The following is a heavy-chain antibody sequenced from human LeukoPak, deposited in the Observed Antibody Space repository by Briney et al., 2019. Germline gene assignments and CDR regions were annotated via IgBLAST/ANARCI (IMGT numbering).Heavy chain of an antibody. CDR3: ARSSSWSGFVKGYYYYMDV. V-gene: IGHV6-1*01. Sequence: SQTLSLTCAISGDSVSSNSAAWNWIRQSPSRGLEWLGRTYYRSKWYNDYAVSVKSRITINPDTSKNQFSLKLSSVTAADTAVYYCARSSSWSGFVKGYYYYMDVWGKGTTVTISS. CDR2: TYYRSKWYN. J-gene: IGHJ6*03. D-gene: IGHD6-13*01. CDR1: GDSVSSNSAA.